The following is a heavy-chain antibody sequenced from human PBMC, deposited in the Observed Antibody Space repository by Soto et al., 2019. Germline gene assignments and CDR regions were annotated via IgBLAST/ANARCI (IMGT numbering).Heavy chain of an antibody. CDR2: IYYSGST. D-gene: IGHD6-19*01. CDR3: ASSNGGWAPRAFDI. J-gene: IGHJ3*02. CDR1: GGSISSYY. Sequence: QVQLQESGPGLVKPSETLSLTCTVSGGSISSYYWSWIRQPPGKGLEWIGYIYYSGSTNYNPPLKSRVTISVDTSNNQFSLKLSSVTAADTAVYYCASSNGGWAPRAFDIWGQGTMVTVSS. V-gene: IGHV4-59*01.